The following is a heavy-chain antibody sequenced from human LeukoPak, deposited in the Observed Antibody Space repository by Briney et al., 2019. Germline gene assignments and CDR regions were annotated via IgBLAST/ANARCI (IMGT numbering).Heavy chain of an antibody. V-gene: IGHV4-34*01. CDR2: INYSGST. CDR3: ARRILGPWRHFDL. CDR1: GGSFSGYY. J-gene: IGHJ2*01. D-gene: IGHD1-26*01. Sequence: SETLSLTCAVYGGSFSGYYWSWIRQPPGKGLEWIGEINYSGSTNYNPSLKSRITMLVDTSRNQFSLNLSSVTAADTAVYYCARRILGPWRHFDLWGRGTLVTVSS.